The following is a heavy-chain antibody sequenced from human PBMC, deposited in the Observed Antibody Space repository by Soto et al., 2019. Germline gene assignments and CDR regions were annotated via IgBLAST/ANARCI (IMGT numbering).Heavy chain of an antibody. V-gene: IGHV4-59*08. CDR2: IFSSGST. Sequence: QVQLQESGPGLVKPSETLSLTCTVSGGSISNYYWSWIRQPPGKGLQWIGYIFSSGSTNYNPSLKRRVTISVNTCKNQFALKLNSVTAADTAVYYCARQRRDFDYWGQGSLVTVSS. CDR1: GGSISNYY. J-gene: IGHJ4*02. CDR3: ARQRRDFDY.